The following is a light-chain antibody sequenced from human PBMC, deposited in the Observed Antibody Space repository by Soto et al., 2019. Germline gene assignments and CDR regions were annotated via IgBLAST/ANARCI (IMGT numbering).Light chain of an antibody. J-gene: IGKJ4*01. CDR1: QAISNW. CDR2: GAS. Sequence: DLQMTQSPFSVSAFVGDRVTITCRASQAISNWLAWYQQKPGRAPKLLIYGASSLQSGVPSRFSGSGSGTYFTLTISGLQPEDFATYLCQQCNTFPPLTFGGGTRVDLK. CDR3: QQCNTFPPLT. V-gene: IGKV1-12*01.